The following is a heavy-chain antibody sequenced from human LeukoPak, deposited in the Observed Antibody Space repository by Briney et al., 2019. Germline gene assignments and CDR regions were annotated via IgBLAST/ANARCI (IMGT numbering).Heavy chain of an antibody. CDR1: GYTFTGYY. CDR3: ARSIAAAGDLDY. CDR2: INPSSGGT. J-gene: IGHJ4*02. V-gene: IGHV1-2*02. Sequence: ASVKVSCKASGYTFTGYYMHWVRQAPGQGLEWMGWINPSSGGTNYAQKFQGRVTMTRDTSISTAYMELSRLRSDDTAVYYCARSIAAAGDLDYWGQGTLVTVSS. D-gene: IGHD6-13*01.